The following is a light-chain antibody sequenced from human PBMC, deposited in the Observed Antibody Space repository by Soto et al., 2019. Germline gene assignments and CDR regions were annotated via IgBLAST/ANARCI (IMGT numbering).Light chain of an antibody. CDR2: GAS. CDR1: QSVYSSY. CDR3: HQYDSSSWT. Sequence: EIVLTQSPGTLSLSPGERATVFCRASQSVYSSYLAWFQQKPGQAPRLLIYGASWRATGIPDRFSGSGSGTDFTLTITRLEPEDFAVYYCHQYDSSSWTFGQGTKVEI. V-gene: IGKV3-20*01. J-gene: IGKJ1*01.